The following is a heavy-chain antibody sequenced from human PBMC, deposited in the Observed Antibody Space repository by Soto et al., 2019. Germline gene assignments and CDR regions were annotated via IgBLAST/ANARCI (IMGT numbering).Heavy chain of an antibody. V-gene: IGHV3-9*01. J-gene: IGHJ3*02. D-gene: IGHD5-12*01. CDR1: GFTFSSHW. Sequence: GGSLRLSCAASGFTFSSHWMHWVRQAPGKGLEWVSGISWNSGSIGYADSVKDRFTISRDNAKNSLYLQMNSLRAEDTALYYCAKDMGGYGGDSLAFDIWGQGTMVTVSS. CDR2: ISWNSGSI. CDR3: AKDMGGYGGDSLAFDI.